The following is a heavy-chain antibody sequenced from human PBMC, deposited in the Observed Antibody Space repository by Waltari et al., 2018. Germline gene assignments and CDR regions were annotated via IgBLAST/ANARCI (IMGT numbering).Heavy chain of an antibody. V-gene: IGHV4-38-2*02. Sequence: QVQLQESGPGLVKPSETLSLTCTVSAYSISSGYYWGWIRQPPGTGLEWIGSIYHSGRTYYNPALKSRVTISVDASKNQFSLKLTSVTAADTAVDYCASGVSNYWGQGTLVTVSS. CDR3: ASGVSNY. D-gene: IGHD3-10*01. J-gene: IGHJ4*02. CDR1: AYSISSGYY. CDR2: IYHSGRT.